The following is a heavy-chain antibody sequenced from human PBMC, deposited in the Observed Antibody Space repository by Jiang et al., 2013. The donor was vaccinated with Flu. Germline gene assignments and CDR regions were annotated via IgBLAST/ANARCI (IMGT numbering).Heavy chain of an antibody. Sequence: RLSCAASGFTFSGYWMHWVRQAPGKGLVWVSRINSDGSSTSYADSVKGRFTISRDNAKNTLYLQMNSLRAEDTAVYYCAKRVVSDAFDIWGQGTMVTVSS. D-gene: IGHD3-3*01. CDR3: AKRVVSDAFDI. J-gene: IGHJ3*02. CDR1: GFTFSGYW. V-gene: IGHV3-74*01. CDR2: INSDGSST.